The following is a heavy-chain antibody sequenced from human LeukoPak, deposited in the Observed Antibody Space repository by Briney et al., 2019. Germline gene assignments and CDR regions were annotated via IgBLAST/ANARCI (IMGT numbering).Heavy chain of an antibody. V-gene: IGHV4-38-2*02. CDR3: ARATVLRYFDWFYPSRRHYFDY. CDR2: INHSGST. J-gene: IGHJ4*02. CDR1: DYSISSGYY. D-gene: IGHD3-9*01. Sequence: NPSETLSLTCTVSDYSISSGYYWSWIRQPPGKGLEWIGEINHSGSTNYNPSLKSRVTISVDTSKNQFSLKLSSVTAADTAVYYCARATVLRYFDWFYPSRRHYFDYWGQGTLVTVSS.